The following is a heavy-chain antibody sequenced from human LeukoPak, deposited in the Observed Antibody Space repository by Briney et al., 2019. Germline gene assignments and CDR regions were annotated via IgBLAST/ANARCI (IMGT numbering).Heavy chain of an antibody. Sequence: PGGSLRLSCAASGFPSSSYWMTWVRQAPGKGLEWVANINQDGSEKYYVDSLRGRFTISRDNAKNSLYLQMNTRRAEDTDVYYCARAGSLGGPGALVTVS. J-gene: IGHJ1*01. CDR1: GFPSSSYW. V-gene: IGHV3-7*01. CDR2: INQDGSEK. CDR3: ARAGSL.